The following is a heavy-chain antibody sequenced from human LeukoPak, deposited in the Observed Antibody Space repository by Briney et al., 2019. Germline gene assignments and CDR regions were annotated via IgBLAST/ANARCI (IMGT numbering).Heavy chain of an antibody. CDR1: GGPLSSYY. Sequence: PSETLSLTCTVPGGPLSSYYWSWVRQPPGKGLERIGYIYYSGSTNYNPSLKSRVTISLDTSKNQFSLNLSSVTAADTAVYYCARLNWVPGSTWPKIDSWGQGTLVTVSS. CDR2: IYYSGST. J-gene: IGHJ4*02. CDR3: ARLNWVPGSTWPKIDS. D-gene: IGHD6-13*01. V-gene: IGHV4-59*08.